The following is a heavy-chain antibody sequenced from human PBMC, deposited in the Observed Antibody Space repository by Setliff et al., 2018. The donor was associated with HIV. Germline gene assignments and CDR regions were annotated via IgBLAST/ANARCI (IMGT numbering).Heavy chain of an antibody. V-gene: IGHV4-34*01. D-gene: IGHD4-4*01. CDR2: INHSGST. CDR3: ARASSTVTTQWFDP. Sequence: PSETLSLTCAVYGGSFSGYYWSWIRQPPGKWLEWIGEINHSGSTNYNPSLKSRVTISADTSKNQFSLKLSSVTAADTAVYYCARASSTVTTQWFDPWGQGTLVTVS. CDR1: GGSFSGYY. J-gene: IGHJ5*02.